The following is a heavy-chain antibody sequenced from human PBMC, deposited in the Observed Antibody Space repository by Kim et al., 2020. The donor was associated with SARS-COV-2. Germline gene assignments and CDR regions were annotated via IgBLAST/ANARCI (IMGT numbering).Heavy chain of an antibody. CDR2: INHSGST. CDR1: GGSFSGYY. D-gene: IGHD3-9*01. J-gene: IGHJ5*02. V-gene: IGHV4-34*01. Sequence: SENLSLTCAVYGGSFSGYYWSWIRQPPGKGLEWIGEINHSGSTNYNPSLKSRVTISVDTSKNQFSLKLSSVTAADTAVYYCARGCWILTGYSFRDWFDPWGQGTLVTVSS. CDR3: ARGCWILTGYSFRDWFDP.